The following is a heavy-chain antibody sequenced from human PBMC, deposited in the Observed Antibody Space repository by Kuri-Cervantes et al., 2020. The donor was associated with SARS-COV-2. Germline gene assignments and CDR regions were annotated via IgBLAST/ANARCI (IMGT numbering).Heavy chain of an antibody. D-gene: IGHD3-10*01. CDR2: FDPEDGET. J-gene: IGHJ4*02. CDR1: GYTLTELS. Sequence: ASVKVSCKVSGYTLTELSMHWVRQAPGKGLEWMGGFDPEDGETIYAQKFQGRVTMTEDTSTDTAYMELSSLRSDDTAVYYCAGVDLWFGELYLDYWGQGTLVTVSS. V-gene: IGHV1-24*01. CDR3: AGVDLWFGELYLDY.